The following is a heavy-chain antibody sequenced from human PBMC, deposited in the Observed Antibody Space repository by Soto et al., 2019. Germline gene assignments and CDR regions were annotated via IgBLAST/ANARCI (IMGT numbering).Heavy chain of an antibody. CDR2: ISSDGSNK. J-gene: IGHJ6*02. CDR3: ARDDEGGSDCDLGY. V-gene: IGHV3-30-3*01. Sequence: GESLKISCAVSGFTFSSHAMHWVRQAPGKGLEWVTLISSDGSNKYYADSVKGRFTTSRDNSKNTMYLQMNSLRVEDTAVYYCARDDEGGSDCDLGYWGQGTTVTVS. CDR1: GFTFSSHA. D-gene: IGHD1-26*01.